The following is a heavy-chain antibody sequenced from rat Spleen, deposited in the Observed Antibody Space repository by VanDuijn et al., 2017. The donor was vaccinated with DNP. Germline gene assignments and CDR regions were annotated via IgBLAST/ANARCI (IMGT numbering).Heavy chain of an antibody. J-gene: IGHJ3*01. CDR3: TGGGSSIYPFTY. CDR2: ISTAGNT. D-gene: IGHD1-2*01. CDR1: GSSLSNFG. V-gene: IGHV2S12*01. Sequence: QVQLRESGPGLVQPSQILSLTCTVSGSSLSNFGINWVRQPPGKGLEWIAAISTAGNTFYNSALKSRLSFSSDPSKSQVFLHMNRLQTEDTAIYFCTGGGSSIYPFTYWGQGTLVTVSS.